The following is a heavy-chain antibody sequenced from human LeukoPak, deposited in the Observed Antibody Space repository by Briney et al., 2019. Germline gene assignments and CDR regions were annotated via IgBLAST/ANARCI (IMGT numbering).Heavy chain of an antibody. CDR3: ARDPSIVDAFDI. CDR1: GGSISSYY. D-gene: IGHD1-26*01. CDR2: IYYSGST. V-gene: IGHV4-59*01. J-gene: IGHJ3*02. Sequence: PSETLSLTCTDCGGSISSYYWSWIRQPPGKGLEWIGYIYYSGSTNYNPSLKSRVTISVDTSKNQFSLKLSSVTAADTAVYYCARDPSIVDAFDIWGQGTMVTVSS.